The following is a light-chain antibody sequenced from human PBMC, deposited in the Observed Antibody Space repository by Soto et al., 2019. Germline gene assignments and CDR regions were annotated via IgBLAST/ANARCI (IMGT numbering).Light chain of an antibody. V-gene: IGLV2-8*01. CDR1: SSVY. Sequence: QSVLTQPPSASGSPGQSVTISCTGTSSVYVSWYQQHPVKAPKLIIYEVNKRPSGVPDRFSGSKSGNTASLTVSGLQAEDEADYYCSSHAGNNDFVFGTGTKSPS. CDR2: EVN. J-gene: IGLJ1*01. CDR3: SSHAGNNDFV.